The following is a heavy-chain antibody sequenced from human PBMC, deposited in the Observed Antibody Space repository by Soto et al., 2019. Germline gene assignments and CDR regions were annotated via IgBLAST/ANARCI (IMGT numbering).Heavy chain of an antibody. V-gene: IGHV1-69*01. J-gene: IGHJ6*02. CDR1: GGNFRSYA. Sequence: GASVKVYCKASGGNFRSYAISWVRQAPGQGLEWMGGIIPIFGITNYAQRFEGRVSITADESTSTAYMELSSLRSDDTAVYYCARIRGYWYGLDVWGQGTTVTVSS. CDR2: IIPIFGIT. CDR3: ARIRGYWYGLDV.